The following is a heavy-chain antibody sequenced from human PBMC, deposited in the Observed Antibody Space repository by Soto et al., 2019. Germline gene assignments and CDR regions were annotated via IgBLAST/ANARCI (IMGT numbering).Heavy chain of an antibody. CDR1: GGSFTGYY. J-gene: IGHJ3*02. CDR3: ASFTLSSGSYYNGNDAFDI. D-gene: IGHD3-10*01. CDR2: INHSGST. V-gene: IGHV4-34*01. Sequence: SGSLSLTGALSGGSFTGYYWRWSPPPPGKGLEWIGEINHSGSTNYNPSLKSRVTISVDTSKNQFSLKLSSVTAADTAVYYCASFTLSSGSYYNGNDAFDIWGQGTMVT.